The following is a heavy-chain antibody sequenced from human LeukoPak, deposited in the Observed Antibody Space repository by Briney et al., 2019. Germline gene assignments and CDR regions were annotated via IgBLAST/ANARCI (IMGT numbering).Heavy chain of an antibody. Sequence: GGSLRLSCAASGFTFSSYAMSWVRQAPGKGLEWVSAISGSGGSTYYADSVKGRFTNSRDNSKNTLYLQMNSLRAEDTAVYYCAKDGGLVGYCSSTSCYHFDYWGQGALVTVSS. J-gene: IGHJ4*02. V-gene: IGHV3-23*01. CDR2: ISGSGGST. CDR1: GFTFSSYA. D-gene: IGHD2-2*01. CDR3: AKDGGLVGYCSSTSCYHFDY.